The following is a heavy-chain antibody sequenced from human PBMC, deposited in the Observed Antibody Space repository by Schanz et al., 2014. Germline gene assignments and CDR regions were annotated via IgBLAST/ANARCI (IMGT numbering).Heavy chain of an antibody. D-gene: IGHD1-1*01. J-gene: IGHJ4*02. CDR1: GFTLSNSD. V-gene: IGHV3-13*01. CDR2: IGYLGDT. Sequence: EVQLVESGGGLAQPGGSLRLSCAASGFTLSNSDMHWVRQVAGKGLEWVSTIGYLGDTYYPDSVKGRFTVSRDSGQNSLYRQMNSLRAGDTAVYYCARGTDWNLHYWGQGALVTVSS. CDR3: ARGTDWNLHY.